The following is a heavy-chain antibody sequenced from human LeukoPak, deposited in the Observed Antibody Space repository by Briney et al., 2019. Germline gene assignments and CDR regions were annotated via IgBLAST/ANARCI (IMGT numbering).Heavy chain of an antibody. D-gene: IGHD3-10*01. CDR3: AREVRSYGSDYFDY. J-gene: IGHJ4*02. Sequence: PGGSLRLSCAASGFTVSSNYMSWVRQAPGKGLEWVSVICSGGSTYYADSVKGRFTISRDNSKNTLYLQMNSLRAEDTAVYYCAREVRSYGSDYFDYWGQGTLVTVSS. CDR1: GFTVSSNY. V-gene: IGHV3-53*01. CDR2: ICSGGST.